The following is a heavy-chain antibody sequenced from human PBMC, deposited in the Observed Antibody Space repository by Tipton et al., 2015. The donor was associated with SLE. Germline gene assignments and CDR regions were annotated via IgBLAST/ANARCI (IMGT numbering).Heavy chain of an antibody. J-gene: IGHJ6*02. V-gene: IGHV4-39*01. D-gene: IGHD3-10*01. Sequence: TLSLTCTVSGGSISSSSYYWGWIRQPPGKGLEWIGSIYYSGSTNYNPSLKSRVTISVDTSKNHFSLELTSVTAADTAVYYCARQRLRLLSPLDAWGQGTTVTVS. CDR3: ARQRLRLLSPLDA. CDR1: GGSISSSSYY. CDR2: IYYSGST.